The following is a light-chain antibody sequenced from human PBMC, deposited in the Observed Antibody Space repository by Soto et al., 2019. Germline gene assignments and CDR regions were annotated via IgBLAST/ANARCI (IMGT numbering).Light chain of an antibody. J-gene: IGKJ2*01. CDR2: AAS. CDR3: QQSYSIPPYT. V-gene: IGKV1-39*01. CDR1: QSISTY. Sequence: DIQMTQSPSSLSASVGDKVTITCRASQSISTYLNWYQQKPGKAPKLLIFAASSLQSGIPSRFSGSGSGTDFTLTISGLQADYFSTYYCQQSYSIPPYTFGQGTKLGIK.